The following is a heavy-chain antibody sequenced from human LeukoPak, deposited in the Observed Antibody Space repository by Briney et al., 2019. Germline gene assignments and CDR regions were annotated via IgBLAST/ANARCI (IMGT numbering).Heavy chain of an antibody. V-gene: IGHV3-21*01. J-gene: IGHJ6*02. CDR2: ISSTSAYI. Sequence: GGSLRLSCAGSGFALKSYSLSWVRQAPGKGLEWVSSISSTSAYIYYADSVKGRFTISRDNVDNVVYLQMNSLGAEDTAVYYCARDRVTMVRGWSDYYYGMDVWGQGTTVTVSS. CDR1: GFALKSYS. CDR3: ARDRVTMVRGWSDYYYGMDV. D-gene: IGHD3-10*01.